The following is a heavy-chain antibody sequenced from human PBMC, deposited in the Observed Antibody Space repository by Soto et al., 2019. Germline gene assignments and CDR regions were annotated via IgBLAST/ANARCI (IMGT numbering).Heavy chain of an antibody. CDR3: ASRGSSSFYYYYGMDV. V-gene: IGHV4-34*01. J-gene: IGHJ6*02. CDR1: GGSFSGYY. D-gene: IGHD6-6*01. CDR2: INHSGST. Sequence: ETLSLTCAVYGGSFSGYYWSWIRQPPGKGLEWIGEINHSGSTNYNPSLKSRVTISVDTSKNQFSLKLSSVTAADTAVYYCASRGSSSFYYYYGMDVWGQGTTVTVSS.